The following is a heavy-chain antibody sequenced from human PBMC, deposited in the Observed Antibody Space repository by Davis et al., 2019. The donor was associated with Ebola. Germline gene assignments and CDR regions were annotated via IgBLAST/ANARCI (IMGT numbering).Heavy chain of an antibody. J-gene: IGHJ4*02. CDR1: GYSFTSYW. Sequence: KVSCKGSGYSFTSYWISWVRQMPGKGLEWMGRIDPSDSYTNYSPSFQGQVTISADKSISTAYLQWSSLKASDTAMYYCARRGGYCSGGSCYATWFDYWGQGTLVTVSS. CDR2: IDPSDSYT. CDR3: ARRGGYCSGGSCYATWFDY. V-gene: IGHV5-10-1*04. D-gene: IGHD2-15*01.